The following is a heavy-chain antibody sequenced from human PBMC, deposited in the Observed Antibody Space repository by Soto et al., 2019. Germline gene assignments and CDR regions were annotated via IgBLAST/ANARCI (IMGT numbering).Heavy chain of an antibody. D-gene: IGHD3-10*01. CDR2: VNPILSMS. CDR3: ASRYGSGYRAFDY. V-gene: IGHV1-69*02. CDR1: GDTFNFYS. Sequence: QVQLVQSGAEVKRPGSSVKVSCKASGDTFNFYSINWVRQAPGVGLEWVGRVNPILSMSNYAQRFQGRVRMTADKSTSTAYMELRSRRSEDTAIYYCASRYGSGYRAFDYWGQGALVTVSS. J-gene: IGHJ4*02.